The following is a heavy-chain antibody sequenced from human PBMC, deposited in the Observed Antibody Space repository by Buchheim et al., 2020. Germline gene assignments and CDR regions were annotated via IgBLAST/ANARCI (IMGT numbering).Heavy chain of an antibody. J-gene: IGHJ4*02. Sequence: QGALKESGPALVKPTQTLTLTCTFSGFSLSTSGVRVSWVRQPPGKALEWLARIDWNDGKFYSSPLETRLTISKDTSKNQVVLTMTNMDPVDTATYYCARMIWWSHDCWGQGTL. V-gene: IGHV2-70*04. CDR2: IDWNDGK. CDR3: ARMIWWSHDC. CDR1: GFSLSTSGVR. D-gene: IGHD2-21*01.